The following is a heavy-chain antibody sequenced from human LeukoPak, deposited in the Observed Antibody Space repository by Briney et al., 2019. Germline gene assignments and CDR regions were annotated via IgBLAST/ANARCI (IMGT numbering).Heavy chain of an antibody. CDR3: ARDRKGYDFWSGYPDAFDI. CDR1: GYTFTGYY. J-gene: IGHJ3*02. CDR2: INPNSGGT. V-gene: IGHV1-2*02. D-gene: IGHD3-3*01. Sequence: ASVKVSCKASGYTFTGYYMHWVRQAPGQGLEWMGWINPNSGGTNYAQKLQGRVTMTTDTSTSTAYMELRSLRSDDTAVYYCARDRKGYDFWSGYPDAFDIWGQGTMVTVSS.